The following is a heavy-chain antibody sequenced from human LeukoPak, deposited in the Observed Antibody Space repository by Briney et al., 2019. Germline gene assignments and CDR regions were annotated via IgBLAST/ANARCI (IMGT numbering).Heavy chain of an antibody. CDR3: AKDLMPTYYDFWSGYRDAFDI. J-gene: IGHJ3*02. Sequence: PGGSLRLSCAASGFTFSSYGMHWVRQAPGKGLEWVAFIRYDGSNKYYADSVKGRFTISRDNSKNTLYLQMNSLRAEDTAVYYCAKDLMPTYYDFWSGYRDAFDIWGQGTMVTVSS. V-gene: IGHV3-30*02. CDR2: IRYDGSNK. CDR1: GFTFSSYG. D-gene: IGHD3-3*01.